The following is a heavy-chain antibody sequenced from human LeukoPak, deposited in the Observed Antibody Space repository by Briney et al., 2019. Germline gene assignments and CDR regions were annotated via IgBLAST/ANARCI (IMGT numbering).Heavy chain of an antibody. CDR1: GFTFSSYE. J-gene: IGHJ6*04. D-gene: IGHD3-9*01. V-gene: IGHV3-33*08. CDR3: AREPLYYDILTGYSPWDYYGMDV. Sequence: GSLRLSCAASGFTFSSYEMNWVRQAPGKGLEWVAVIWYDGSNKYYADSVKGRFTISRDNSKNTLYLQMNSLRAEDTAVYYCAREPLYYDILTGYSPWDYYGMDVWGKGTTVTVSS. CDR2: IWYDGSNK.